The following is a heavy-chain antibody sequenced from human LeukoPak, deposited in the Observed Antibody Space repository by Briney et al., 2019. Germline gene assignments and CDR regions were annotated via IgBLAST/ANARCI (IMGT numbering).Heavy chain of an antibody. CDR3: AHRPYDSSGYSYWYFDL. CDR1: GFSLSTSGVG. CDR2: IYWDDDK. V-gene: IGHV2-5*02. D-gene: IGHD3-22*01. J-gene: IGHJ2*01. Sequence: SGPTLVKPTQTLTLTCTFSGFSLSTSGVGVGWIRQPPGKALEWLALIYWDDDKRYSPSLKSRLTITKDTSKNQVVLTMTNMDPVDTATYYSAHRPYDSSGYSYWYFDLWGRGTLVTVSS.